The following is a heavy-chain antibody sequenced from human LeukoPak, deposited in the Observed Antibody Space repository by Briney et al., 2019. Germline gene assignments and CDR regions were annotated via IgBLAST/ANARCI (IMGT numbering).Heavy chain of an antibody. V-gene: IGHV6-1*01. CDR2: TYYRYKWYN. CDR1: GDSVSSNSAA. J-gene: IGHJ3*02. Sequence: SQTLSLTCAISGDSVSSNSAAWYWIRQSPSRGLEWLGRTYYRYKWYNDYAVSVKSRITINPDTSKNQFSLQLNSVTPEDTAVYYCARDGTMRSGPAFDIWGQGTMVTVSS. CDR3: ARDGTMRSGPAFDI. D-gene: IGHD3-3*01.